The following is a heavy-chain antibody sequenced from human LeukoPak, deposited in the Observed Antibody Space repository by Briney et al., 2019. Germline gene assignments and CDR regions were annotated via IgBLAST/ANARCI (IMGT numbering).Heavy chain of an antibody. Sequence: GGSLRLSCAASGFTFSSYSMNWARQAPGKGLEWVSSISSSSSYIYYADSVKGRFTISRDNAKNSLYLQMNSLRAEDTAVYYCARDKSSSFHDAFDIWGQGTMVTVSS. V-gene: IGHV3-21*01. CDR2: ISSSSSYI. J-gene: IGHJ3*02. CDR3: ARDKSSSFHDAFDI. CDR1: GFTFSSYS. D-gene: IGHD6-13*01.